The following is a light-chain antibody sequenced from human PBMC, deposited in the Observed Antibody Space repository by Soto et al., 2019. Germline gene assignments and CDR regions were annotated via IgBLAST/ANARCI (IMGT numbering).Light chain of an antibody. Sequence: QSVLTQPPSASGTPGQRVTISCSGGSSNIGINTLNWYQQLPGTAPKVLIYIDNERPSGVPHRLSGCKTGTSASLAINAAQCGEEAAYYCGGWYEGLNGYVFGAGTQLTVL. CDR1: SSNIGINT. J-gene: IGLJ1*01. V-gene: IGLV1-44*01. CDR2: IDN. CDR3: GGWYEGLNGYV.